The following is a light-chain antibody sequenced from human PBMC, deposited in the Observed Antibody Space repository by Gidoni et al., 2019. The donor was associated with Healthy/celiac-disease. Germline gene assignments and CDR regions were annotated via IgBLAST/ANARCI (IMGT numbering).Light chain of an antibody. V-gene: IGKV3-11*01. CDR1: QSVSSY. Sequence: EIVLTQSPATLSLSPGERATLACRASQSVSSYLAWYQQKPCQAPRLLIYDASNSATGIPARFSGSGSGTDFTLTISSLEPEDFAVYYCQQRSNWPTFGGGTKVEIK. CDR2: DAS. CDR3: QQRSNWPT. J-gene: IGKJ4*01.